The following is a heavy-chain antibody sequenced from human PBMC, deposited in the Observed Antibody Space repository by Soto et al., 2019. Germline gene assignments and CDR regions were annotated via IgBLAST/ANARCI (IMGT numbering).Heavy chain of an antibody. V-gene: IGHV4-30-2*01. J-gene: IGHJ4*02. D-gene: IGHD4-17*01. CDR3: ARTTVTEYYFDY. CDR1: GGSISSGGYS. Sequence: QLQLQESSSGLVKPSQTLSLTCAVSGGSISSGGYSWSWIRQPPGKGLEWIGYIYHSGSTYYNPSLKSRVTISVDRSKNQFSLKLSSVTAADTAVYYCARTTVTEYYFDYWGQGTLVTVSS. CDR2: IYHSGST.